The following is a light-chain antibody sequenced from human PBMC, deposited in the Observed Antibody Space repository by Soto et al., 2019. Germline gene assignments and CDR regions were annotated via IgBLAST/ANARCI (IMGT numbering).Light chain of an antibody. Sequence: EIVLTQSPCTLSLSPGERATLSCRASQSVSSSYFAWYQQKPSQAPRLLIYAASIMATGVPYRFSGSGSGTDFTLTISRLQPEDFAVYYCQQYGSSPYTFGQGTKLEIK. CDR3: QQYGSSPYT. J-gene: IGKJ2*01. V-gene: IGKV3-20*01. CDR1: QSVSSSY. CDR2: AAS.